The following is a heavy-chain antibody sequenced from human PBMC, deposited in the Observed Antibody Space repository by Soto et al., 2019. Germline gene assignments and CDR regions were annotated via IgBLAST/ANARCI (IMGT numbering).Heavy chain of an antibody. D-gene: IGHD3-22*01. J-gene: IGHJ4*02. CDR3: ARTRDYYDSSGYNFDY. V-gene: IGHV5-51*01. CDR1: GYSFTSYW. Sequence: RGESLKISCKGSGYSFTSYWIGWVRQMPGKGLEWMGIIYPGDSDTRYSPSFQGQVTISADKSISTAYLQWSSLKASDTAMYYCARTRDYYDSSGYNFDYWGQGTLVTVSS. CDR2: IYPGDSDT.